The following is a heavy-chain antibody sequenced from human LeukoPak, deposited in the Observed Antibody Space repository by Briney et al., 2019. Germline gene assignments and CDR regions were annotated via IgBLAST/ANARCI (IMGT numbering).Heavy chain of an antibody. V-gene: IGHV3-23*01. CDR3: ARDYWVFDY. CDR2: IRGYGGST. J-gene: IGHJ4*02. CDR1: GFAFINYA. D-gene: IGHD2-8*02. Sequence: GGSLRLSCAASGFAFINYAMSCVREAPGRGVEWGSRIRGYGGSTYYAVSVKGRYTIYRDNSKKTLYLEKDSLRAEDTAVYDCARDYWVFDYWGQGTLVTVSS.